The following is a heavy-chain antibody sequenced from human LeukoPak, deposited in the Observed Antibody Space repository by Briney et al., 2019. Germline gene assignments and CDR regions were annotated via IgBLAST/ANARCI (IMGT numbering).Heavy chain of an antibody. D-gene: IGHD3-10*01. CDR2: IIPIFGTA. J-gene: IGHJ5*02. CDR3: ARGRSGSRGWFDP. V-gene: IGHV1-69*05. Sequence: GASVKVSCKASGGTFSSYAISWVRQAPGQGLEWMGGIIPIFGTANYAQKFQGRVTITTDESTSTAYMELSSLRSEDTAVYYCARGRSGSRGWFDPWGQGTLVTVSS. CDR1: GGTFSSYA.